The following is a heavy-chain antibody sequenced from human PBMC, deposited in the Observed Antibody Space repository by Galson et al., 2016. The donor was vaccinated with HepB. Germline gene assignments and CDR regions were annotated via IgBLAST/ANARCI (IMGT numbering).Heavy chain of an antibody. CDR2: IYSGAST. J-gene: IGHJ6*02. CDR3: AGDGGYYGMDV. Sequence: SLRLSCAASGFTVSRNDMSWVRQAPGKGLEWVSVIYSGASTYYADSVKGRFTISRDSSKNTLCLQMNSLRAEDTAVYYCAGDGGYYGMDVWGQGTTVTVSS. V-gene: IGHV3-53*01. CDR1: GFTVSRND.